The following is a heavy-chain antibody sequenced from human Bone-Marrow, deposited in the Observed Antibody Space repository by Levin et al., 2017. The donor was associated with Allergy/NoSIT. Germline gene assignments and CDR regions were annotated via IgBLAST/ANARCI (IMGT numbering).Heavy chain of an antibody. CDR1: GYTFTSYG. J-gene: IGHJ6*02. V-gene: IGHV1-18*01. Sequence: ASVKVSCKASGYTFTSYGISWVRQAPGQGLEWMGWISAYNGNTNYAQKLQGRVTMTTDTSTSTAYMELRSLRSDDTAVYYCARERSSYSRRAGGNYYYDGMDVWGQGTTVTVSS. CDR3: ARERSSYSRRAGGNYYYDGMDV. CDR2: ISAYNGNT. D-gene: IGHD6-13*01.